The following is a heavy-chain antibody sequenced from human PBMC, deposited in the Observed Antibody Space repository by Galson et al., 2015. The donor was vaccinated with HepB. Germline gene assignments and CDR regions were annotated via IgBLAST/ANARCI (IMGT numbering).Heavy chain of an antibody. J-gene: IGHJ4*02. CDR3: ARGNKWGADY. CDR1: GFTFSSYW. V-gene: IGHV3-74*01. CDR2: INSDGIT. Sequence: SLRLSCAASGFTFSSYWMHWVRQAPGKGLVWVSRINSDGITSYADSVKGRFTISRDNAKNTLYLQMNSLRAEDTAVYYCARGNKWGADYWGQGTLVTVSS. D-gene: IGHD7-27*01.